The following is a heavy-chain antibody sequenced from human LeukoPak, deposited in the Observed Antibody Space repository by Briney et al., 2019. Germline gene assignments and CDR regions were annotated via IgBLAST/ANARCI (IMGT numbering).Heavy chain of an antibody. V-gene: IGHV3-23*01. CDR1: GYTFSNYA. Sequence: PGGSLRLSCAASGYTFSNYAMTWVRQAPGKGLERVSAISGSDGSTYYSDSVTGRFPISRDNAKNTLYLQMTSLRTDDTAVYYCAKDGYDFWSAYQIDLWGQGTLVTVSS. D-gene: IGHD3-3*01. CDR3: AKDGYDFWSAYQIDL. J-gene: IGHJ5*02. CDR2: ISGSDGST.